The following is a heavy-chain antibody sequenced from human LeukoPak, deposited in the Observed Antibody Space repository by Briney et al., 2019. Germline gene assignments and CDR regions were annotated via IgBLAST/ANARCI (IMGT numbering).Heavy chain of an antibody. D-gene: IGHD1-26*01. CDR1: GYTFTSNY. V-gene: IGHV1-46*01. CDR2: INPSGGST. Sequence: GASVKVSCKASGYTFTSNYMLWVRQAPGQGLEWMGIINPSGGSTSYAQKFQGRVTMTGDTSTSTVYMELSSLRSEDTAVYYCARVGGNYPINWGQGSLVTVSS. J-gene: IGHJ4*02. CDR3: ARVGGNYPIN.